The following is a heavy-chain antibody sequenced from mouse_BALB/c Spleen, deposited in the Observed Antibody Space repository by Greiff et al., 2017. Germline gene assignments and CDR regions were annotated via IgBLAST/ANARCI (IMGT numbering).Heavy chain of an antibody. J-gene: IGHJ3*01. Sequence: QVQLQQPGAELVKPGASVKLSCKASGYTFTSYWMHWVQQRPGQGLEWIGEIDPSDSYTNYNQKFKGKATLTVDKSSSTAYMQLSSLTSEDSAVYYCARPLYYGSSDGFAYWGQGTLVTVSA. CDR3: ARPLYYGSSDGFAY. CDR1: GYTFTSYW. D-gene: IGHD1-1*01. CDR2: IDPSDSYT. V-gene: IGHV1-69*02.